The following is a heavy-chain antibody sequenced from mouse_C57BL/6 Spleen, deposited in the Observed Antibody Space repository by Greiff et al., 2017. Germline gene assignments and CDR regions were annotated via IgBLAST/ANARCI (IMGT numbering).Heavy chain of an antibody. CDR2: ISSGSSTI. Sequence: EVQLVESGGGLVKPGGSLKLSCAASGFTFSDYGMHWVRQAPEKGLEWVAYISSGSSTIYYADTVKGLFTISRDNAKNTLFLQMTSLRSEDTAMYYCARRGYSSYGEYFECWGQGTTLTVSS. CDR1: GFTFSDYG. D-gene: IGHD1-1*01. CDR3: ARRGYSSYGEYFEC. J-gene: IGHJ2*01. V-gene: IGHV5-17*01.